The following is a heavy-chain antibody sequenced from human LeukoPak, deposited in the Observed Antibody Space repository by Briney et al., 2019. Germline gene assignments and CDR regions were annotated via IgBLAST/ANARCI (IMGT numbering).Heavy chain of an antibody. CDR1: GFTFSSYT. V-gene: IGHV3-21*01. CDR2: ISGSNSYI. D-gene: IGHD4-17*01. CDR3: ARAASDYGDYVDYFDY. Sequence: PGGSLRLSCAASGFTFSSYTMHWIRQAPGKGLEWVSSISGSNSYIFYADSVKGRFTVSRDNAKDSLYLQMNSLRAEDTAVYYCARAASDYGDYVDYFDYWGQGTLVTVSS. J-gene: IGHJ4*02.